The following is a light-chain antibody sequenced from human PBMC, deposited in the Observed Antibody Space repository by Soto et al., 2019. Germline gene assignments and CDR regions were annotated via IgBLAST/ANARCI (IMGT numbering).Light chain of an antibody. CDR3: APWDDSLNGFYV. CDR1: SSNIGSNT. CDR2: SNN. J-gene: IGLJ1*01. Sequence: QSVLTQPPSASGTPGQRVTISCSGSSSNIGSNTVNWYQQLPGTAPKLLIYSNNQRPSGVPDRFSGSKSGTSASLAISGLQAEDEVYYYCAPWDDSLNGFYVXGTVNKVTVL. V-gene: IGLV1-44*01.